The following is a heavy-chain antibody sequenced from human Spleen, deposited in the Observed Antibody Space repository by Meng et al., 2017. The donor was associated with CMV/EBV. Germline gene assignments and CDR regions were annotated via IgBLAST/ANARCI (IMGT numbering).Heavy chain of an antibody. D-gene: IGHD3-10*01. CDR3: ARWGSNYFAFDY. CDR2: IYYSGSS. Sequence: GSLRLSCTVSGGSVSSGSYYWSWIRQPPGKGPEWIGYIYYSGSSNYNPSLKSRVTISVGTSKTHFSLTLKSVTAADTAVYFCARWGSNYFAFDYWGPGMLVTVSS. V-gene: IGHV4-61*03. CDR1: GGSVSSGSYY. J-gene: IGHJ4*02.